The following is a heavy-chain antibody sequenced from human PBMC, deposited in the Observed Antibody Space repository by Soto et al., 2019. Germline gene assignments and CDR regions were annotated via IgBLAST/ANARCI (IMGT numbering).Heavy chain of an antibody. D-gene: IGHD3-10*01. V-gene: IGHV4-59*01. Sequence: PSETLSLTCTVSGGSISSYYWSWIRQPPGKGLEWIGYIYYSGSTNYNPSLKSRVTISVDTSKNQFSLKLSSVTAADTAVYYCARVVWFGEDHSFDYWGQGTLVTVSS. J-gene: IGHJ4*02. CDR1: GGSISSYY. CDR3: ARVVWFGEDHSFDY. CDR2: IYYSGST.